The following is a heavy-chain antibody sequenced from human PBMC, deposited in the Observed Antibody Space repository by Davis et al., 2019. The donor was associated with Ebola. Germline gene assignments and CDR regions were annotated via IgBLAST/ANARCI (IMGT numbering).Heavy chain of an antibody. Sequence: AASVKVSCKASGYTFTGYYMHWVRQAPGQGLEWMGRINPNSGGTNYAQKFQGRVTITADESTSTAYMELSSLRSEDTAVYYCARRADYWGQGTLVTVSS. J-gene: IGHJ4*02. CDR2: INPNSGGT. V-gene: IGHV1-2*06. CDR3: ARRADY. CDR1: GYTFTGYY.